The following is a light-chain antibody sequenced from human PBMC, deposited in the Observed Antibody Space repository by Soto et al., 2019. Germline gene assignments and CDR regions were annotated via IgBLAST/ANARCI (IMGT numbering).Light chain of an antibody. J-gene: IGKJ2*01. V-gene: IGKV3-11*01. CDR3: QQRNNLPNT. CDR1: QRVSSY. Sequence: EIVLTQSPATLSLSPGERATLSCRASQRVSSYLAWYQQKPGQAPRLLIYDASNRATAVPARFSGSGSGTDFTLTISSLEPEDFAVYDCQQRNNLPNTFGQETKQEIK. CDR2: DAS.